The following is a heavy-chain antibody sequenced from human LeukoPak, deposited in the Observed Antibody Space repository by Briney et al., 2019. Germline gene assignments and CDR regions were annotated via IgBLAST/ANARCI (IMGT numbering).Heavy chain of an antibody. CDR2: IIPILGIA. V-gene: IGHV1-69*04. CDR3: ARESSSLHYFDY. J-gene: IGHJ4*02. D-gene: IGHD6-13*01. Sequence: SVKVSCTASGGTFSSYTISWVRQAPGQGLEWMGRIIPILGIANYAQKFQGRVTITADKSTSTAYMELSSLRSEDTAVYYCARESSSLHYFDYWGQGTLVTVSS. CDR1: GGTFSSYT.